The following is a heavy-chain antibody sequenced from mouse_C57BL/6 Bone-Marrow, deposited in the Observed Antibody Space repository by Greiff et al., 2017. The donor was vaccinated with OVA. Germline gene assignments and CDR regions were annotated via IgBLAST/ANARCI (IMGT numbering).Heavy chain of an antibody. CDR2: ISDGGSYT. V-gene: IGHV5-4*01. CDR3: ARDVTTVVAHWYFDV. CDR1: GFTFSSYA. D-gene: IGHD1-1*01. J-gene: IGHJ1*03. Sequence: EVKLVESGGGLVKPGGSLKLSCAASGFTFSSYAMSWVRQTPEKRLEWVATISDGGSYTYYPDNVQGRFTISRDKAKNNLYLQMRHLKSEDTAMYYGARDVTTVVAHWYFDVWGTGTTVTVSS.